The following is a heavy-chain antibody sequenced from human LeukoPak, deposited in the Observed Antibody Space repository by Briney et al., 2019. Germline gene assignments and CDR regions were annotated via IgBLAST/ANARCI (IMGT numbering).Heavy chain of an antibody. J-gene: IGHJ3*02. V-gene: IGHV1-2*02. CDR1: GYTFTGYY. Sequence: ASVKVSCKASGYTFTGYYIHWVRQAPGQGLEWMGWINPHSGGTMYAQKFQGRVTMTRDTSISTAYMELSRLTSDDTAVYYCARVRITMVRGVIISNAFDIWGQGTMVTVSS. CDR3: ARVRITMVRGVIISNAFDI. D-gene: IGHD3-10*01. CDR2: INPHSGGT.